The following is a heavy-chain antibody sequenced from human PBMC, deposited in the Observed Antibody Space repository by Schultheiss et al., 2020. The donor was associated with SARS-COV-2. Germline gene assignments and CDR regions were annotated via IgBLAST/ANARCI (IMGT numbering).Heavy chain of an antibody. J-gene: IGHJ5*02. CDR2: IYYSGST. CDR3: ARAMNYDILTGYPDNNWFDP. D-gene: IGHD3-9*01. Sequence: SETLSLTCTVSGGSISSYYWSWIRQPPGKGLEWIGYIYYSGSTNYNPSLKSRVTISVDTSKNQFSLKLSSVTAADTAVYYCARAMNYDILTGYPDNNWFDPWGQGTLVTVSS. V-gene: IGHV4-59*08. CDR1: GGSISSYY.